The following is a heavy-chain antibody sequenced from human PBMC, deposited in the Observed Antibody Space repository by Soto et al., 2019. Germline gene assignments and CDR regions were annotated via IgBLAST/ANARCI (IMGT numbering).Heavy chain of an antibody. J-gene: IGHJ6*02. V-gene: IGHV3-13*04. CDR1: GFTFSSYD. D-gene: IGHD6-13*01. CDR3: ARSYSGSWDGGVGYYYGMDV. Sequence: EVQLVESGGGLVQPGGSLRLSCAASGFTFSSYDMHWVRQATGKGLEWVSAIGTAGDTYYPGSVKGRFTISRENAKNSLYLQINSLRAGDTAVYYCARSYSGSWDGGVGYYYGMDVWGQGSTVTVSS. CDR2: IGTAGDT.